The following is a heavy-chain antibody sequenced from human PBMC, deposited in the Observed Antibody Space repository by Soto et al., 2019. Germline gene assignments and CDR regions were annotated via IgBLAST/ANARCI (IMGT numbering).Heavy chain of an antibody. CDR1: GGSISSYY. V-gene: IGHV4-59*01. CDR2: IYYSGST. J-gene: IGHJ4*02. CDR3: ARVSYYYGSGSYHFDY. D-gene: IGHD3-10*01. Sequence: SETLSLTCTVSGGSISSYYWSWIRQPPGKGLEWIGYIYYSGSTNYNPSLKSQVTISVDTSKNQFSLKLSSVTAADTAVYYCARVSYYYGSGSYHFDYWGQGSLVTCPQ.